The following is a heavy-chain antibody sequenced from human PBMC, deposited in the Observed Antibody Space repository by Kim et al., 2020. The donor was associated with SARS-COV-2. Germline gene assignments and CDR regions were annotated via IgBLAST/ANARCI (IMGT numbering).Heavy chain of an antibody. D-gene: IGHD6-19*01. CDR3: ARHSMQWLDYSYYGMDV. J-gene: IGHJ6*02. CDR1: GGSISSYY. Sequence: SETLSLTCTVSGGSISSYYWSWIRQPPGKGLEWIGYIYYSGSTNYNPSLKSRVTISVDTSKNQFSLKLSSVTAADTAVYYCARHSMQWLDYSYYGMDVWGQGTTVTVSS. V-gene: IGHV4-59*08. CDR2: IYYSGST.